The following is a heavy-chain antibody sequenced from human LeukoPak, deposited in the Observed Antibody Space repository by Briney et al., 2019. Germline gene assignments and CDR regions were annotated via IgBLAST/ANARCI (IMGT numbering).Heavy chain of an antibody. CDR2: IDPSDSYT. Sequence: GESLKISGEGSGNSFINYWINWVRQMPGKGLEWMGRIDPSDSYTNYSPSFEGHVTISADKSITTAYLQWSSLQASDTAMYYCARSQYSSSSDWDYWGQGTLVTVSS. J-gene: IGHJ4*02. CDR1: GNSFINYW. D-gene: IGHD6-6*01. CDR3: ARSQYSSSSDWDY. V-gene: IGHV5-10-1*01.